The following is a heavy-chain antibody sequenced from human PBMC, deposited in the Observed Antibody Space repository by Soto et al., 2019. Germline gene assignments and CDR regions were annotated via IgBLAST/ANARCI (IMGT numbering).Heavy chain of an antibody. CDR1: GGTFSSYT. CDR2: IIPILGIA. Sequence: QVQLVQSGAEVKKPGSSVKVSCKASGGTFSSYTISWVRQAPGQGLEWMGRIIPILGIANYAQKFQGRVTITADKSTSTAYMELSSLRSEDTAVYYCARVVDYNYYMDVWCKGTAVTVSS. CDR3: ARVVDYNYYMDV. V-gene: IGHV1-69*02. J-gene: IGHJ6*03.